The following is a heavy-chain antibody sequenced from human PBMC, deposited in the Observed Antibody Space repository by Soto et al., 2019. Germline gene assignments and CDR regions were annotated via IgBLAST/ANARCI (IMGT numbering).Heavy chain of an antibody. CDR3: ARRNYYDGSGYLFSDAFDI. J-gene: IGHJ3*02. V-gene: IGHV3-30-3*01. D-gene: IGHD3-22*01. CDR1: GFTFSSFA. CDR2: ISYDGSNK. Sequence: QVQLVESGGGVVQPGRSLRLSCAASGFTFSSFAMHWVRQAPGKGLDWVVVISYDGSNKCYADSVKGRFTISRDNSKNTLYLQRNSLRAEDTAVYYCARRNYYDGSGYLFSDAFDIWGQGTMVTVSS.